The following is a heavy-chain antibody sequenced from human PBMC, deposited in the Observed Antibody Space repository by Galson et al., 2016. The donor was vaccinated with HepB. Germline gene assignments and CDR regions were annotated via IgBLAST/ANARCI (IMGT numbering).Heavy chain of an antibody. CDR3: VRNLPAGGDYSVDY. D-gene: IGHD4-17*01. Sequence: SLRLSCAASGFTFSSYSMHWVRQAPGKGLEWVSSIRNSSNYKYHADSVTGRFTISRDNAKHALYLQMNSLRSEDTAVYYCVRNLPAGGDYSVDYWGQGTLVTVSS. CDR1: GFTFSSYS. J-gene: IGHJ4*02. CDR2: IRNSSNYK. V-gene: IGHV3-21*01.